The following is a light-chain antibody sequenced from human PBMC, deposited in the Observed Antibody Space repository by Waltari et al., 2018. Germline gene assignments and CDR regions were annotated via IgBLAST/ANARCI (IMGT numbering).Light chain of an antibody. CDR2: GAL. J-gene: IGKJ2*01. Sequence: EIVLTQSPGTLSLSPGEQALLSCRASQSLTVAYVAWYQHKSGQAPRLLIYGALYRAADIPDRFSGSGSGTDFTLTITRLEPDDCAVYYCQQYDTSPGTFGQGTRLEMK. V-gene: IGKV3-20*01. CDR3: QQYDTSPGT. CDR1: QSLTVAY.